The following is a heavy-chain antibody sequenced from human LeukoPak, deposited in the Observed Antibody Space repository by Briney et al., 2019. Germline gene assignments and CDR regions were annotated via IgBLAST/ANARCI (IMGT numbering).Heavy chain of an antibody. CDR1: GYTFTRYD. J-gene: IGHJ6*02. V-gene: IGHV1-8*01. Sequence: ASVKVSCKASGYTFTRYDINCVRQAPGQGLEWVGWMNPNNGNTGYAQKFQGRVTMTRSTSIDTAYMELNTLRSDDTAAYYCARGFYYYGLDVWGQGTTVTVSS. CDR3: ARGFYYYGLDV. CDR2: MNPNNGNT.